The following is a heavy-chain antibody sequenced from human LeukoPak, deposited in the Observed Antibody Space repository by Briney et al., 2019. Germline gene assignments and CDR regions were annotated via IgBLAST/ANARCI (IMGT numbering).Heavy chain of an antibody. CDR1: GYTFTGYY. J-gene: IGHJ3*02. V-gene: IGHV1-2*02. Sequence: ASVKVSCKASGYTFTGYYMHWVRQAPGQGLEWMGWVTPNSGGTNYAQRFQGRGTMTTDTSTSTAYMELRSLRSDDTAVYYCARGLQENLAWLQAFSAFDIWGQGTMVTVSS. D-gene: IGHD6-19*01. CDR2: VTPNSGGT. CDR3: ARGLQENLAWLQAFSAFDI.